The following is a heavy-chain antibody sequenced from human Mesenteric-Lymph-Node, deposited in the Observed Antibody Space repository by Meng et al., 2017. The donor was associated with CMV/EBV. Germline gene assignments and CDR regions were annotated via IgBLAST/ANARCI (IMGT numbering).Heavy chain of an antibody. J-gene: IGHJ6*02. V-gene: IGHV1-69*04. CDR3: ARDLVTIFGVVRGMDV. Sequence: SVKVSCKASGGTFGSYTISWVRQAPGQGLEWMGRIIPILGIANYAQKFQGRVTITADKSTSTAYMELSSLRSEDTAVYYCARDLVTIFGVVRGMDVWGQGTTVTVSS. CDR1: GGTFGSYT. CDR2: IIPILGIA. D-gene: IGHD3-3*01.